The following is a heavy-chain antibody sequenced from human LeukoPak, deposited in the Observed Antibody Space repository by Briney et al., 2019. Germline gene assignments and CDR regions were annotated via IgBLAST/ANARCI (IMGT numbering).Heavy chain of an antibody. CDR2: ISSSSSYI. CDR3: ARGEYYYDSSGYPDHFDY. V-gene: IGHV3-21*01. Sequence: PGGSLRLSCAASGFTFSSYSMNWVRQALGKGLEWVSSISSSSSYIYYADSVKGRFTISRDNAKNSLYLQMNSLRAEDTAVYYCARGEYYYDSSGYPDHFDYWGQGTLVTVSS. CDR1: GFTFSSYS. J-gene: IGHJ4*02. D-gene: IGHD3-22*01.